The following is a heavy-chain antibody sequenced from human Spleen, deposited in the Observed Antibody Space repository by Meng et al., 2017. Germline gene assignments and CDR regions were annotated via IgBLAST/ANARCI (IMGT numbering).Heavy chain of an antibody. CDR1: GYTFPDYW. CDR2: INPKSGDT. Sequence: GPLVQSGAQLKKPGASVKVSCKASGYTFPDYWLHWVRRAPGQGLEWMGRINPKSGDTHYAQRFQGRVTMTGDTSINTAYMELSGLRSDDTAMYYCARDEDISAAGKLFGDYWGQGTLVTVSS. CDR3: ARDEDISAAGKLFGDY. J-gene: IGHJ4*02. D-gene: IGHD6-13*01. V-gene: IGHV1-2*06.